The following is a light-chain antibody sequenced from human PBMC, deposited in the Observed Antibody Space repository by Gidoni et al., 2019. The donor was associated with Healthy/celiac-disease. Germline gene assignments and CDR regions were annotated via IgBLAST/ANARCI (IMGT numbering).Light chain of an antibody. Sequence: QSALTQPASASGSPGQPITKSCTGTSSDVGSYNLVTWYQQHPGKAPKLMIYEGSKRRSGVSNRFSGSKAGNTASLTISGIQAEDEADYYCCSYAGSSTLDVVFGGGTKLTVL. J-gene: IGLJ2*01. CDR1: SSDVGSYNL. V-gene: IGLV2-23*01. CDR3: CSYAGSSTLDVV. CDR2: EGS.